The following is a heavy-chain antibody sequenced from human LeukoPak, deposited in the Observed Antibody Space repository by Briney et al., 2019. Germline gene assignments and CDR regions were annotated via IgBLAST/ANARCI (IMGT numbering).Heavy chain of an antibody. Sequence: GGSLRLSCAASGFTFSSYAMHWVRQAPGKGLEWVAVISYDGSNKYYADSVKGRFTISRDNSKNTLYLQMNSLRAEDTAVYYCARDRGIQLWPTYYFDYWGQGTLVTVSS. CDR3: ARDRGIQLWPTYYFDY. CDR2: ISYDGSNK. V-gene: IGHV3-30*04. CDR1: GFTFSSYA. J-gene: IGHJ4*02. D-gene: IGHD5-18*01.